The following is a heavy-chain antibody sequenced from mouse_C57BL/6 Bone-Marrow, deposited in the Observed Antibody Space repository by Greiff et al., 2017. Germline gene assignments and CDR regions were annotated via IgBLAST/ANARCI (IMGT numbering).Heavy chain of an antibody. J-gene: IGHJ4*01. D-gene: IGHD2-4*01. CDR2: IWRGGST. CDR1: GFSLTNYG. Sequence: VQLQQSGPGLVQPSQSLSITCTVSGFSLTNYGVHWVRQPPGKGLEWLGVIWRGGSTDYNAAFISRLSISKDNSKSQVFFKMNSLQADDTAIYXCAKRDDYDGYAMDYWGQGTSVTVSS. V-gene: IGHV2-4*01. CDR3: AKRDDYDGYAMDY.